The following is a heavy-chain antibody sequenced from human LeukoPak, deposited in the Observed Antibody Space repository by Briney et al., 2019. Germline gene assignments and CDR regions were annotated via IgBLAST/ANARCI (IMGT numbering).Heavy chain of an antibody. CDR2: INSDGSST. D-gene: IGHD6-19*01. J-gene: IGHJ4*02. CDR3: ASLAVAGTSGRYYLDY. Sequence: PGGSLRLSCAASGFTFSSYWMHWVRQAPGKGLVWVSRINSDGSSTSYADSVKGRFTISRDNAKNTLYLQMNSLRAEDTAVYYCASLAVAGTSGRYYLDYWGQGTLVTVSS. V-gene: IGHV3-74*01. CDR1: GFTFSSYW.